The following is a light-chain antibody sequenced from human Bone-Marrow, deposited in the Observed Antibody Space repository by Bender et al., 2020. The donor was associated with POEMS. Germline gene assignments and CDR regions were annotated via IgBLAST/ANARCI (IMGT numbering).Light chain of an antibody. CDR3: QSADSTGTYSV. J-gene: IGLJ1*01. CDR1: ALAKRY. V-gene: IGLV3-25*03. CDR2: KDN. Sequence: SYELTQPPSVSVSPGQTASITCSGDALAKRYAYWYQLKPGQAPVLMIYKDNERPSGIPERFSGSSSGTTVTLTISGVQSDDEADYYCQSADSTGTYSVFGSGTKVTVL.